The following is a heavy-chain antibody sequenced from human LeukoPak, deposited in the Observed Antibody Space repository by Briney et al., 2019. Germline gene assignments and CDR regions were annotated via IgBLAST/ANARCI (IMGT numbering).Heavy chain of an antibody. CDR2: IRSKAYGGTT. D-gene: IGHD6-13*01. Sequence: PGGSLRLSCTASGFTFGDYAMSWFRQAPGKGLEWVGFIRSKAYGGTTEYAASVKGRFTISRDDSKSIAYLQMNSLKTEDTAVYYCTSPERIAAAGTPGYWGQGTLVTVSS. CDR3: TSPERIAAAGTPGY. CDR1: GFTFGDYA. V-gene: IGHV3-49*03. J-gene: IGHJ4*02.